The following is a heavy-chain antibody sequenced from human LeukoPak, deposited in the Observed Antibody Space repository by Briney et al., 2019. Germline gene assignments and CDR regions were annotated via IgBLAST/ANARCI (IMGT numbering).Heavy chain of an antibody. CDR2: IRSKTHNYAT. CDR3: AKRRGLELLYYYYMDV. CDR1: GFTFSGSA. Sequence: GGSLRLSCAASGFTFSGSAMHWVRQTSGKGLEWVGYIRSKTHNYATLYAASVKGRFTISRDDSKNTAYLQMNSLKTGDTAVYYCAKRRGLELLYYYYMDVWGKGTTVTVSS. V-gene: IGHV3-73*01. D-gene: IGHD1-7*01. J-gene: IGHJ6*03.